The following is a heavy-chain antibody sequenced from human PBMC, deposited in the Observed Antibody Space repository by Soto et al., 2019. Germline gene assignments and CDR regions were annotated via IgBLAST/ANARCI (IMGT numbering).Heavy chain of an antibody. CDR1: GYTFTGYY. D-gene: IGHD6-19*01. Sequence: ASVKVSCKASGYTFTGYYMHWVRQAPGQGLEWMGWINPNSGGTNYAQKFQGRVTITADESTSTAYMELSSLRSEDTAVYYCARGEGSGWFDPFDYWGQGTLVTVSS. J-gene: IGHJ4*02. CDR3: ARGEGSGWFDPFDY. V-gene: IGHV1-2*02. CDR2: INPNSGGT.